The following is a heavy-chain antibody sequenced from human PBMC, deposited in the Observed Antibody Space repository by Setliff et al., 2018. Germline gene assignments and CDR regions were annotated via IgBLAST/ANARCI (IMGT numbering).Heavy chain of an antibody. V-gene: IGHV4-39*01. D-gene: IGHD3-10*01. Sequence: PSETLSLTCTVSGGSISSSSYYWGWIRQPPGKGLEWIGSIYYSGSTYYNPSLKSRVTISVDTSKNQFSLKLSSVTAADTAVYYCARHHRGVIISWFAPWGQGTLVTVSS. CDR2: IYYSGST. CDR1: GGSISSSSYY. CDR3: ARHHRGVIISWFAP. J-gene: IGHJ5*02.